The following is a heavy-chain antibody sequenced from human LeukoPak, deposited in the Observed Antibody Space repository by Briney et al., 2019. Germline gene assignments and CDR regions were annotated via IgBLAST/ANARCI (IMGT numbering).Heavy chain of an antibody. CDR3: AKDLLAVAGTSGSFDY. D-gene: IGHD6-19*01. CDR1: GFTFSSYG. CDR2: ISYDGSNK. V-gene: IGHV3-30*18. J-gene: IGHJ4*02. Sequence: GGSLRLSCAASGFTFSSYGMHWVRQAPGKGLEWVAVISYDGSNKYYADSVKGRFTISRDNSTNTLYLQMNSLRAEDTSVYYCAKDLLAVAGTSGSFDYWGQGTLVTVSS.